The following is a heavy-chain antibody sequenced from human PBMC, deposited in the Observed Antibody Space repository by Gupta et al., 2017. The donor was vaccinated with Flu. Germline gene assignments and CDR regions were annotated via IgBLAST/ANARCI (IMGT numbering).Heavy chain of an antibody. CDR3: ARLLQTAAAST. CDR1: GDSISSSDYY. CDR2: IYYDGTA. D-gene: IGHD6-13*01. V-gene: IGHV4-39*02. Sequence: QLLLQESGPGLVKPSETLSLMCTVSGDSISSSDYYWGWLRRPPGKGLEWIATIYYDGTAYYNPSLKSRVTMSIDTSKNHFSLNLRSVTAADTAVFYCARLLQTAAASTWGRGTLVTVSS. J-gene: IGHJ4*02.